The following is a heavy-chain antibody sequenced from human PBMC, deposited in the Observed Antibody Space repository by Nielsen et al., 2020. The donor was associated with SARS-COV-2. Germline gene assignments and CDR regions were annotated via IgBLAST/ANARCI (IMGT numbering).Heavy chain of an antibody. V-gene: IGHV4-59*01. D-gene: IGHD3-22*01. CDR3: ARHTYYYDSSGYNRFYWYFDL. J-gene: IGHJ2*01. CDR2: IYYSGST. Sequence: SATLSLTCTVSGGSISSYYWSWIRHPPGKGLEWIGYIYYSGSTNYNPSLKSRVTISVDTSKNQFSLKLSSVTAADTAVYYCARHTYYYDSSGYNRFYWYFDLWGRGTLVTVSS. CDR1: GGSISSYY.